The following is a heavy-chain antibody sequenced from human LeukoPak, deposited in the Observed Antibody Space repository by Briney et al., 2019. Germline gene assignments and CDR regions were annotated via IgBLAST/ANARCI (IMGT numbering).Heavy chain of an antibody. CDR1: GFTFSSFK. J-gene: IGHJ4*02. V-gene: IGHV3-21*06. CDR2: ISLRSTYI. Sequence: PGRSLRLSCAASGFTFSSFKMTWVRQAPGKGFEGGISISLRSTYIYYGDSLKGRVTVSRDNAKSLLFLHMSSLSPDDPAVYYWARDLTGGEYFDSWGQGALVSVSS. CDR3: ARDLTGGEYFDS. D-gene: IGHD3-16*01.